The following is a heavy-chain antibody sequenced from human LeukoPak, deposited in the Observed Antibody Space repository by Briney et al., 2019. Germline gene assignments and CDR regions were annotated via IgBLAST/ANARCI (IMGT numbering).Heavy chain of an antibody. CDR2: IYYSGST. J-gene: IGHJ4*02. Sequence: PSETLSLTCTVSGGSISSSSYYWGWIRQPPGKGLEWIGSIYYSGSTYYNPSLESRITISVDTSKNQFSLKLSSVAAADTAVYYCASSHYYDSSGPFVDYWGQGTLVTVSS. CDR1: GGSISSSSYY. D-gene: IGHD3-22*01. V-gene: IGHV4-39*01. CDR3: ASSHYYDSSGPFVDY.